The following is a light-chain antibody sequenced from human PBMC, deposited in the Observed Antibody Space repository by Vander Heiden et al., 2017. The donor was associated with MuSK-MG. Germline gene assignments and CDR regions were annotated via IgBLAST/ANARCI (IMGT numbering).Light chain of an antibody. CDR3: AAWDDSLSGHVV. V-gene: IGLV1-47*01. Sequence: QSVLTQPPSASGTPGQRVTISCSGSSSNIGSNYVYWYQQLPGTAPKLLIYRNKQRPSGVPARFSGSKSGTSASLAISGLRSEDEADYYCAAWDDSLSGHVVFGGGTKLTVL. CDR2: RNK. CDR1: SSNIGSNY. J-gene: IGLJ2*01.